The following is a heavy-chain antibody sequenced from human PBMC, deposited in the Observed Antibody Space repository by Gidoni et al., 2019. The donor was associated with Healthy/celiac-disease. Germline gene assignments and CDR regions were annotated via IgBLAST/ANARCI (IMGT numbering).Heavy chain of an antibody. V-gene: IGHV4-39*01. CDR2: IYYSGST. CDR1: GGSISSSSYY. J-gene: IGHJ4*02. Sequence: QLQLQESGPGLVKPSETLSLTCTVSGGSISSSSYYWGWIRQPPGKGLEWIGSIYYSGSTYYNPALKSRVTISVDTSKNQFSLKLSSVTAADTAVYYCARVGYSSGWTQIRHFDYWGQGTLVTVSS. CDR3: ARVGYSSGWTQIRHFDY. D-gene: IGHD6-19*01.